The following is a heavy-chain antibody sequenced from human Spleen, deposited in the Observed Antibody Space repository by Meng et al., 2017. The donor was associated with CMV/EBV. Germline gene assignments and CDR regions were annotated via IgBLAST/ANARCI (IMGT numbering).Heavy chain of an antibody. CDR2: MSPRDGST. D-gene: IGHD3-22*01. CDR3: AGETMIVGAAGFDP. V-gene: IGHV1-46*01. Sequence: ASGYTFIGYYFHWVRQAPGQGLEWMGMMSPRDGSTTYAQKFQGRVTMTRDTSTSTVYMELSSLRSEDTALYYCAGETMIVGAAGFDPWGQGTLVTVSS. J-gene: IGHJ5*02. CDR1: GYTFIGYY.